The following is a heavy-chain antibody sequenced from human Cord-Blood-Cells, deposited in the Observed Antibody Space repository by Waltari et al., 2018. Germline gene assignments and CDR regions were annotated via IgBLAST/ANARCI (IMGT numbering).Heavy chain of an antibody. CDR2: INHSGST. V-gene: IGHV4-34*01. Sequence: QVQLQQWGAGLLKPSETLSLTCAVYGGSFSGYYWSRIRQAPGKGLEWIGEINHSGSTNYNPSLKSRVTISVDTSKNQFSLKLSSVTAADTAVYYCARGKDDILTGNAFDIWGQGTMVTDSS. D-gene: IGHD3-9*01. CDR1: GGSFSGYY. CDR3: ARGKDDILTGNAFDI. J-gene: IGHJ3*02.